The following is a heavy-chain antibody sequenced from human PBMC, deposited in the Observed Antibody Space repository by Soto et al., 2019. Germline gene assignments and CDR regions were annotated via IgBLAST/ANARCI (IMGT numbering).Heavy chain of an antibody. CDR2: IIPIFGTA. Sequence: SVKVSCKASGGTFSSYAISWVRQAPGQGLEWMGGIIPIFGTANYAQKFQGRVTITADESTSTAYMELSSLRSEDTAVYYCASGNSGYDYYYYYGMDVWGQGTTVTVSS. CDR3: ASGNSGYDYYYYYGMDV. J-gene: IGHJ6*02. D-gene: IGHD5-12*01. V-gene: IGHV1-69*13. CDR1: GGTFSSYA.